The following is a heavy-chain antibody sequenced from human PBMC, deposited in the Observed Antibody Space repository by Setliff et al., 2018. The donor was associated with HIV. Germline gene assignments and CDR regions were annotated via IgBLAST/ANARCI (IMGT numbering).Heavy chain of an antibody. CDR1: GGTFSNYA. J-gene: IGHJ2*01. CDR2: IIPIFGST. D-gene: IGHD3-10*01. Sequence: GASVKVSCKASGGTFSNYAISWVRQAPGQGLEWMGGIIPIFGSTKYAQKFQGRVTITADESTSTADMELSSLRSEDTAVYYCARDDHYYDSGSYYSDWYFDLWGRGTLVTVPQ. CDR3: ARDDHYYDSGSYYSDWYFDL. V-gene: IGHV1-69*13.